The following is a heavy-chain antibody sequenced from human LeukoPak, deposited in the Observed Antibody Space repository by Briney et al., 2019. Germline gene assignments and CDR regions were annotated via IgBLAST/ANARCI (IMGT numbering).Heavy chain of an antibody. V-gene: IGHV1-69*05. CDR3: ASAIVDTAMVMVY. Sequence: SVKVSCEASVGTFSSNAISWVRQAPGRGLEWMGRIIPIFGTANYAQKFQGRVTLTTDESTSTAYIELSSLRSEDTAVYYCASAIVDTAMVMVYWGQGTLVTVSS. J-gene: IGHJ4*02. CDR1: VGTFSSNA. D-gene: IGHD5-18*01. CDR2: IIPIFGTA.